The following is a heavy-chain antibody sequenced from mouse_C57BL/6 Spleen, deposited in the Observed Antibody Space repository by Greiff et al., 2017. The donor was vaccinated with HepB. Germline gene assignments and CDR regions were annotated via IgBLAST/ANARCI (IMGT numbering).Heavy chain of an antibody. D-gene: IGHD1-1*01. CDR1: GYAFSSSW. CDR2: IYPGDGDT. Sequence: VQLQHSGPELVKPGASVKISCKASGYAFSSSWMNWVKQRPGKGLEWIGRIYPGDGDTNYNGKFKGKATLTADKTSSTAYMQLSSLTSEDSAVYFCARRFGVGWGDYWGQGTTLTVSS. V-gene: IGHV1-82*01. CDR3: ARRFGVGWGDY. J-gene: IGHJ2*01.